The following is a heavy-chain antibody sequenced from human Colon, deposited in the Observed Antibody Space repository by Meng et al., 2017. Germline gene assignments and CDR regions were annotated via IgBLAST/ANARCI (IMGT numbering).Heavy chain of an antibody. Sequence: QVQLLQSGAEVKQPGASVKVSCKASAYTFSTYDIKWVRQATRQGLEWMGRINPNSGGTNYAQKFQGRVTMTRDTSISTAYMELSRLRSDDTAVYYCARENGGSDDYGGNFDYWGQGTLVTVSS. D-gene: IGHD4-23*01. CDR2: INPNSGGT. CDR3: ARENGGSDDYGGNFDY. J-gene: IGHJ4*02. V-gene: IGHV1-2*06. CDR1: AYTFSTYD.